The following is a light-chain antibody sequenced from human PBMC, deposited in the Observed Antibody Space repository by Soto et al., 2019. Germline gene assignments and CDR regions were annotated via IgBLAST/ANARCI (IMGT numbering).Light chain of an antibody. CDR1: SSDVGGYNY. V-gene: IGLV2-14*01. J-gene: IGLJ2*01. CDR3: SSSISSSTLHVV. CDR2: EVS. Sequence: QSALTQPASVSGSPGQSITISCSGTSSDVGGYNYVSWYQQHPRKAPKLMIYEVSNRPSGVSNRFSGSKSGNTASLTISGLQAEDEADYYCSSSISSSTLHVVFGGGTKLTVL.